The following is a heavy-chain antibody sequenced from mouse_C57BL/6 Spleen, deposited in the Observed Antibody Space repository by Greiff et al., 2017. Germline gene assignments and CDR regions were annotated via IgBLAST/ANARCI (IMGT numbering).Heavy chain of an antibody. CDR1: GYAFSSYW. CDR2: IYPGDGDT. J-gene: IGHJ3*01. V-gene: IGHV1-80*01. D-gene: IGHD2-2*01. CDR3: ARSRGYDGGFAY. Sequence: QVHVKQSGAELVKPGASVKISCKASGYAFSSYWMNWVKQRPGKGLEWIGQIYPGDGDTNYNGKFKGKATLTADKSSSTAYMQLSSLTSEDSAVYFCARSRGYDGGFAYWGQGTLVTVSA.